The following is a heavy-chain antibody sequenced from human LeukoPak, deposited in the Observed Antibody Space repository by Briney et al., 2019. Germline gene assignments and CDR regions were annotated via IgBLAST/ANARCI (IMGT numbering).Heavy chain of an antibody. V-gene: IGHV3-33*06. Sequence: GGSLRLSCAASGFTFSSYGMHWVRQAPGKGLEWVAVIWYDGNNKYYADSVKGRFTISRDNSKNTLYLQMYSLRAEDTAVYYCAKDWGYTTMVSYYFDYWGQGTLVTVSS. D-gene: IGHD5-18*01. CDR3: AKDWGYTTMVSYYFDY. J-gene: IGHJ4*02. CDR1: GFTFSSYG. CDR2: IWYDGNNK.